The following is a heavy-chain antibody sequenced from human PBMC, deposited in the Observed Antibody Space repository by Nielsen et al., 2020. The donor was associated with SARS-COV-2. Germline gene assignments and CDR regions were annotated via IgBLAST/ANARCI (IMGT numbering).Heavy chain of an antibody. CDR2: ISYDGSNK. Sequence: GGSLRLSCAASGFTFSSYAMHWVRQAPGKGLEWVAVISYDGSNKYYADSVKGRFTISRDNSKNTLYLQMNSLRAEDTAVYYCAKGRRMDYFDYWGQGTLVTVSS. J-gene: IGHJ4*02. CDR3: AKGRRMDYFDY. V-gene: IGHV3-30*04. CDR1: GFTFSSYA. D-gene: IGHD2-8*01.